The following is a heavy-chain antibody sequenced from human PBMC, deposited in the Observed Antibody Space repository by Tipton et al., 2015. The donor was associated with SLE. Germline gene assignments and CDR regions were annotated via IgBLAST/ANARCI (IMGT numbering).Heavy chain of an antibody. CDR1: GFTFSSHW. CDR2: IHKDGSDK. V-gene: IGHV3-7*01. Sequence: SLRLSCTASGFTFSSHWMSWVRQAPGKGLEWVANIHKDGSDKNFLDSVRGRFTISRDNSKNSLDLQMNSLRAEDTAVYYCARSYGCKAAFDYWGQGTLVTVSS. J-gene: IGHJ4*02. CDR3: ARSYGCKAAFDY. D-gene: IGHD4-23*01.